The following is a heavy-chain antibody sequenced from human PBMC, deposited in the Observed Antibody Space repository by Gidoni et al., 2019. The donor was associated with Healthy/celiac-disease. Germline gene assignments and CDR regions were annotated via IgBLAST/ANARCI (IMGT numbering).Heavy chain of an antibody. Sequence: QVQLVESGGGVVQPGRSLRLSCAASGFTFSSYGMHWVRQAPGKGLEWVAVISYDGSNKYYADSVKGRFTISRDNSKNTLYLQMNSLRAEDTAVYYCAKLIEAWDDTPSSAIDYWGQGTLVTVSS. V-gene: IGHV3-30*18. D-gene: IGHD6-25*01. CDR1: GFTFSSYG. J-gene: IGHJ4*02. CDR2: ISYDGSNK. CDR3: AKLIEAWDDTPSSAIDY.